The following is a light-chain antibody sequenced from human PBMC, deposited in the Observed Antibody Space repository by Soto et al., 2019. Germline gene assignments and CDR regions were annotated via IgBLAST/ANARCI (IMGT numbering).Light chain of an antibody. V-gene: IGKV3-20*01. Sequence: EIVLTQSPCTLSLSPGERATLSCRASQSVSSNYLAWYQQKPGQAPRLLIYGAFTMATGIPDRFSGSGSETDFTLTITRLEPEDFAVYYCQQYGSSPYTFGQGTKVDIK. CDR1: QSVSSNY. CDR3: QQYGSSPYT. J-gene: IGKJ2*01. CDR2: GAF.